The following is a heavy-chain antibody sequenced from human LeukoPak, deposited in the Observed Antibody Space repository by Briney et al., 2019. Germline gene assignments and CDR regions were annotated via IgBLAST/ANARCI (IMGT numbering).Heavy chain of an antibody. CDR2: IRSSGSTI. J-gene: IGHJ4*02. CDR1: GFTFSSYS. Sequence: GGSLRLSCAASGFTFSSYSMNWVRQAPGKGLEWVSYIRSSGSTIYYADSVKGRFTISRDNAKNSVYLQMNSLRAEDTALYYCARSRHSYDSTGFPHYWGQGTLVTVSS. D-gene: IGHD3-22*01. V-gene: IGHV3-48*04. CDR3: ARSRHSYDSTGFPHY.